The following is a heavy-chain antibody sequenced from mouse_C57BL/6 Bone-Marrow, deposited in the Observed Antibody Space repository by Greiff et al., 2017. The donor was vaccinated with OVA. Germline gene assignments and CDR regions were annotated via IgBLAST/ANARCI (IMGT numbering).Heavy chain of an antibody. J-gene: IGHJ2*01. CDR1: GYTFTSYW. V-gene: IGHV1-69*01. CDR2: IDPSDSYT. Sequence: QVQLKQPGAELVMPGASVKLSCKASGYTFTSYWMHWVKQRPGQGLEWIGEIDPSDSYTNYNQKFKGKSTLTVDKSSSTAYMQLSSLTSEDSAVYYCAREGYIYFDYWGQGTTLTVSS. CDR3: AREGYIYFDY. D-gene: IGHD2-2*01.